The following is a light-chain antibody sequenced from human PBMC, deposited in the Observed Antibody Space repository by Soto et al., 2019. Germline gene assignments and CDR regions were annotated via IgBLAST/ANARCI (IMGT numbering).Light chain of an antibody. CDR3: QQYGSSPPWT. CDR1: QSVSSSF. Sequence: EIVLTQSPGTLSLSPGERATLSCRASQSVSSSFLAWYQQKPGQAPRLLIYGASSRATGISDRFSGSGSGRDFTLTISRLEPEDFAVYYCQQYGSSPPWTFGQGTKVEIK. V-gene: IGKV3-20*01. CDR2: GAS. J-gene: IGKJ1*01.